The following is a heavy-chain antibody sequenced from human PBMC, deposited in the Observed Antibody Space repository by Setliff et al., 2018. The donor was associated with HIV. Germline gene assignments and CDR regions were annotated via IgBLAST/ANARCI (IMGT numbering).Heavy chain of an antibody. D-gene: IGHD3-22*01. V-gene: IGHV3-7*01. CDR1: GFTFSRYW. J-gene: IGHJ4*02. Sequence: GGSLRLSCAASGFTFSRYWMTWVRQAPGKGLEWVANIKQDGSEIYYVDSVKGRFTISRDNAKNSLYLQMNSLRAEDTAVYYCARVRLYSSALDYWGQGTLVTVSS. CDR3: ARVRLYSSALDY. CDR2: IKQDGSEI.